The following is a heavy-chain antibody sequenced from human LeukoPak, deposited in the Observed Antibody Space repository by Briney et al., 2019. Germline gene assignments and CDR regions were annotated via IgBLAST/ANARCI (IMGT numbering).Heavy chain of an antibody. CDR3: ARDGSGSYYPPGINWFDP. J-gene: IGHJ5*02. D-gene: IGHD3-10*01. Sequence: SETLSLTCTVSGVSISSYYWSWIRQPPGKGLEWIGYIHYSRSTNYNPSLKSRVTISVDTSKNQFSLKLSSVTAADTAVYYCARDGSGSYYPPGINWFDPWGQGTLVTVSS. CDR1: GVSISSYY. CDR2: IHYSRST. V-gene: IGHV4-59*01.